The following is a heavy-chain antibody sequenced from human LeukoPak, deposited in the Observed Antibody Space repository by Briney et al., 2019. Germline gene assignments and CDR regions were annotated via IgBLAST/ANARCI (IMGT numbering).Heavy chain of an antibody. D-gene: IGHD6-13*01. CDR2: IYTSGTT. CDR3: ARVAAGKGYPFDY. J-gene: IGHJ4*02. CDR1: GGSISSGSYY. Sequence: SETLSLTCTVSGGSISSGSYYWSWIRQPAGKGLEWIGRIYTSGTTNYNPPLESRVTISVDTSKNQFSLKLSSVTAADTAVYYCARVAAGKGYPFDYWGQGTLVTVSS. V-gene: IGHV4-61*02.